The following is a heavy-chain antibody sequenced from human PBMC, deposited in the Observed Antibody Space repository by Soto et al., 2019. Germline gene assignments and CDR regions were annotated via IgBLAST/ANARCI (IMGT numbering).Heavy chain of an antibody. CDR2: ISYDGSNK. Sequence: PGGSLRLSCAASGFTFSSYGMHWVRQAPGKGLEWVAVISYDGSNKYYADSVKGRFTISRDDSKNTLYLQMNSLRAEDTAVYYCAKDPGFWSGYLSYYYYGMDVWGQGTTVTVSS. D-gene: IGHD3-3*01. CDR1: GFTFSSYG. V-gene: IGHV3-30*18. CDR3: AKDPGFWSGYLSYYYYGMDV. J-gene: IGHJ6*02.